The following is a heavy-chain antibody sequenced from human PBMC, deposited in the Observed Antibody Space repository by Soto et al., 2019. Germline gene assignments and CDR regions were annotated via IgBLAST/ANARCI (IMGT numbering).Heavy chain of an antibody. D-gene: IGHD2-15*01. CDR3: ARGRYCSGGTCYGMDV. J-gene: IGHJ6*02. V-gene: IGHV1-3*01. CDR1: GYTFTTYA. CDR2: INAGNGNT. Sequence: SVKVSCKASGYTFTTYAIHWVRQAPGQRLEWMGWINAGNGNTRYSQKFQGRVTITRDTSASTAYMELSSLRSEDTAVYYCARGRYCSGGTCYGMDVWGQGTTVTVSS.